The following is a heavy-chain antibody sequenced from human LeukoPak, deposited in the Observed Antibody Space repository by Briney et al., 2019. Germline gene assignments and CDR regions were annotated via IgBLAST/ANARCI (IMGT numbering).Heavy chain of an antibody. D-gene: IGHD2-15*01. CDR2: ITGSGTYI. CDR3: ARARTGGTWSFHP. CDR1: RFTFSSYS. Sequence: GGSLRLSCAASRFTFSSYSMNWVRRAPGKGLEWVSSITGSGTYIYYADSVKGRFTISRDNAKNSLYLQMNSLRAEDTAVYYCARARTGGTWSFHPWGQGTLVTVSS. J-gene: IGHJ5*02. V-gene: IGHV3-21*01.